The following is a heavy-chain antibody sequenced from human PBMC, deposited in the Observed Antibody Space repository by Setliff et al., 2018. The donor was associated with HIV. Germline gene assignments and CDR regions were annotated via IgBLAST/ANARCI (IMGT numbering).Heavy chain of an antibody. CDR3: VRLTADRTNYYYYMDV. CDR2: IDSNNGNR. J-gene: IGHJ6*03. CDR1: GYSLSTYA. D-gene: IGHD2-8*01. Sequence: ASVKVSCKASGYSLSTYAISWVRQAPGQGLEWMGWIDSNNGNRNFAQKFRGRVTMTTDISTNTAYMEVRSLSFDDTAVYYCVRLTADRTNYYYYMDVWGKG. V-gene: IGHV1-18*01.